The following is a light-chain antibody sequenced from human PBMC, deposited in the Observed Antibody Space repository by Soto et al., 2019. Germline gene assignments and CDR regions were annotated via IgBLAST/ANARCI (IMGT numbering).Light chain of an antibody. J-gene: IGLJ2*01. V-gene: IGLV2-14*01. CDR3: SSYTSSSTRV. CDR1: SSDVGGYNY. CDR2: DVS. Sequence: QSALTQPASVSGSPGQSITISCTGTSSDVGGYNYVSWYQQHPGKAPKLMIYDVSDRPSGVSNRFSGSKSGNTASLTISGFQAEDEDDYYCSSYTSSSTRVFGGGTKLTVL.